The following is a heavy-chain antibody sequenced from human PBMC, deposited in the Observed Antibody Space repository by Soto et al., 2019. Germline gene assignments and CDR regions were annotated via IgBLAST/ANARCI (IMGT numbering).Heavy chain of an antibody. J-gene: IGHJ5*02. Sequence: ASVKVSCKASGGTFSSYAISWVRQAPGQGLEWMGGIIPIFGTANYAQKFQGRVTITADESTSTAYMELSSLRSEDTAVYYCARANDIFSGYVAGSNSFHPWRQGTLVTVSS. V-gene: IGHV1-69*13. D-gene: IGHD3-9*01. CDR2: IIPIFGTA. CDR3: ARANDIFSGYVAGSNSFHP. CDR1: GGTFSSYA.